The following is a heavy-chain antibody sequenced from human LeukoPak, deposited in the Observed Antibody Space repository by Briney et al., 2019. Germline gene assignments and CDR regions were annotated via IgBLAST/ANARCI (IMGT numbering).Heavy chain of an antibody. D-gene: IGHD2-2*01. J-gene: IGHJ4*02. CDR1: GFTFTTYG. CDR3: AKGYQLLGY. Sequence: GGSLRLSCAASGFTFTTYGMHWVRQAPGKGLEWVAFIWYDGSNKYYADSVKGRFTISRDNSKNTLYLQMNSLGAEDTAVYYCAKGYQLLGYWGQGTLVTVSS. CDR2: IWYDGSNK. V-gene: IGHV3-30*02.